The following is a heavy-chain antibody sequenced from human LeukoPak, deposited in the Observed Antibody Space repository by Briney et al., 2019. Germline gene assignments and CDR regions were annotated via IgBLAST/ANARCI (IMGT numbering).Heavy chain of an antibody. CDR3: AKDGGSDPDSFDI. V-gene: IGHV3-43D*03. CDR2: ISWDGGST. Sequence: PGGSLRLSCAASGFTFDDYAMHWVRQAPGKGLEWVSLISWDGGSTYYADSVKGRFTISRDNSKNSLYLQMNSLRAEDTAVYYCAKDGGSDPDSFDIWGQGTMVTVSS. D-gene: IGHD2-21*02. CDR1: GFTFDDYA. J-gene: IGHJ3*02.